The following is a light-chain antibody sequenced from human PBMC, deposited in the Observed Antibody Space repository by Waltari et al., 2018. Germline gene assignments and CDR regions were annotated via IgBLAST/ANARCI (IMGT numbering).Light chain of an antibody. CDR1: ASNIWTNF. V-gene: IGLV1-44*01. Sequence: QSVLTQPPSASWTPGQGVTIPCSGGASNIWTNFFNWYHQVLGKAPKLLNYRCVRRPAGVPDRFSGSKSGTSASLAISGLQSEDEADYYCAAWDDSLNGRWVFGGGTKVTVL. J-gene: IGLJ3*02. CDR2: RCV. CDR3: AAWDDSLNGRWV.